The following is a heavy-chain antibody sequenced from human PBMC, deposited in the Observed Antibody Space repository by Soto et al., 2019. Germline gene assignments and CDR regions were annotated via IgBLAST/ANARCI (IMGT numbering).Heavy chain of an antibody. CDR2: ISWNSGSI. CDR1: GFTFDDYA. Sequence: PGGSLRLSCAASGFTFDDYAMHWARQAPGKGLEWVSGISWNSGSIGYADSVKGRFTISRDNAKNSLYLQMNSLRAEDTALYYCAKDKRAVAGTPDYWGQGTLVTVSS. J-gene: IGHJ4*02. V-gene: IGHV3-9*01. D-gene: IGHD6-19*01. CDR3: AKDKRAVAGTPDY.